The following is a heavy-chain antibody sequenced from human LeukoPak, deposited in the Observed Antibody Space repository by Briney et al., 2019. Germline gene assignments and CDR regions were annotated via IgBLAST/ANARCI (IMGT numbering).Heavy chain of an antibody. CDR1: GVSISSSNW. Sequence: SETLSLTCAVSGVSISSSNWWSWVRQPPGRGLEWIGEIYHSGSTNYNPSLKSRVTISVDNSKNQFSLKLSSVTAADTAVYYCARDHRGQLRAFDIWGQGTMVTVSS. D-gene: IGHD1-1*01. CDR2: IYHSGST. V-gene: IGHV4-4*02. CDR3: ARDHRGQLRAFDI. J-gene: IGHJ3*02.